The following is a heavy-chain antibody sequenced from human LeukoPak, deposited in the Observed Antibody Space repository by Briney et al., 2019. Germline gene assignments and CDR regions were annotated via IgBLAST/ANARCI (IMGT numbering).Heavy chain of an antibody. Sequence: GGSLRLSCAASGFTFSSYGMHWVRQAPGKGLEWVAVISYDGSNKYYADSVKGRFTISRDNSKNTLYLQMNSLRAEDTAVYYCARLMTGALVSDYWGQGTLVTVSS. CDR1: GFTFSSYG. CDR2: ISYDGSNK. CDR3: ARLMTGALVSDY. D-gene: IGHD3-9*01. V-gene: IGHV3-30*03. J-gene: IGHJ4*02.